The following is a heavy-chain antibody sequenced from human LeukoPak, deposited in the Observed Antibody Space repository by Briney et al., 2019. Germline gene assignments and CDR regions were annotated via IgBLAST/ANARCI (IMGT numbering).Heavy chain of an antibody. CDR3: ARRLRYCGGGTCYYYYFDY. D-gene: IGHD2-15*01. CDR1: GGSISSSNYS. J-gene: IGHJ4*02. V-gene: IGHV4-39*01. Sequence: SETLSLTCTVSGGSISSSNYSWGWIRQPPGKGLEWIGNIYHGGSTHCNPSLKSRVTLSVDTSKNQFSLKLSSVTAAETAVYYCARRLRYCGGGTCYYYYFDYWGQRTLVAVSS. CDR2: IYHGGST.